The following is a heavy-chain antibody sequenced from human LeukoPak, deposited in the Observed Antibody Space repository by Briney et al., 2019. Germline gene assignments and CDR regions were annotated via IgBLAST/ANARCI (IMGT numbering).Heavy chain of an antibody. Sequence: PSETLSLTCTVSGGSISSGGYYWSWIRQHPGKGLEWIGYIYYSGSTYYNPSLKSRVTISVDTSKNQFSLKLSSVTAADTAVYYCASSRLIAGYSYGSGITAEYWGQGTLVTVSS. CDR3: ASSRLIAGYSYGSGITAEY. CDR1: GGSISSGGYY. CDR2: IYYSGST. D-gene: IGHD5-18*01. J-gene: IGHJ4*02. V-gene: IGHV4-31*03.